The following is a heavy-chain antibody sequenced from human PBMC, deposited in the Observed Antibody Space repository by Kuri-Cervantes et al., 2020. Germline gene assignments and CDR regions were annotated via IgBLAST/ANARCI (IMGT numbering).Heavy chain of an antibody. CDR2: ISYDGSNK. J-gene: IGHJ6*02. Sequence: GGSLRLSCAASGFTFSSYGMHWDRQAPGKGLEWVAVISYDGSNKYYADSVKGRFTISRDNGKNSLYLQMNSLRDEDTALYYCVRRQGWSGMDVWGQGTTVTVSS. CDR1: GFTFSSYG. V-gene: IGHV3-30*03. CDR3: VRRQGWSGMDV.